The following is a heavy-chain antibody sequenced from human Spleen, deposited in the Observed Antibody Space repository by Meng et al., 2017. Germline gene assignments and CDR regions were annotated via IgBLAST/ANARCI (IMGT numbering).Heavy chain of an antibody. J-gene: IGHJ5*02. V-gene: IGHV1-18*01. CDR2: ISTYNGNT. Sequence: LVQSGAEVKKPGAPVKVSCKASGYTFINFGINWIRQAPGQGLEWMGWISTYNGNTNYAQKFQDRVTMTTDRSTSTAYMELRSLKPDDTAVYYCARGSVGGDFDPWGQGTLVTVSS. CDR3: ARGSVGGDFDP. D-gene: IGHD2-2*01. CDR1: GYTFINFG.